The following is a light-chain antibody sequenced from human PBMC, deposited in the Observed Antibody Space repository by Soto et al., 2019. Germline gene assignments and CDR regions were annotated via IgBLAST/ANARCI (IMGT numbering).Light chain of an antibody. J-gene: IGKJ1*01. CDR1: QGIRND. CDR3: LQHNSYPRT. Sequence: DFQMDQPSSTLSASVGDRVTITCRASQGIRNDLGWYQQKPGKAPKRLSYAASSLQSGVPSRFSGSGSGTEFTLTSSSLQPEAFATYYCLQHNSYPRTFGQGTKLDI. CDR2: AAS. V-gene: IGKV1-17*01.